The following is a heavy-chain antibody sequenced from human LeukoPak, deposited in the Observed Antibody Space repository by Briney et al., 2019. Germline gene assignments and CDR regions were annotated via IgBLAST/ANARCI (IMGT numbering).Heavy chain of an antibody. CDR2: IRYDGSFT. CDR3: ARDRANSGWYSNYFDY. D-gene: IGHD6-19*01. V-gene: IGHV3-30*02. CDR1: GFTFRTYG. Sequence: GGSLRLSCVASGFTFRTYGMHWVRQAPGRVPEWVAFIRYDGSFTVYVGSVRGRFTVSRDNSKHTLYVQMNSLRGEDTAVYYCARDRANSGWYSNYFDYWGQGTLVTVSS. J-gene: IGHJ4*02.